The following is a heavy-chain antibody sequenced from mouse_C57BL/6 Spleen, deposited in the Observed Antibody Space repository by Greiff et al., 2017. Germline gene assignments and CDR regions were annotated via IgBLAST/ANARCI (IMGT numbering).Heavy chain of an antibody. D-gene: IGHD1-1*01. V-gene: IGHV1-54*01. J-gene: IGHJ1*03. CDR3: ARRHYYGSSDGYFDV. CDR1: VYAFTNYL. Sequence: QVQLQQSGAELVRPGTSVKVSCKASVYAFTNYLIEWVKQRPGQGLEWIGVINPGSGGTNYNEKFKGKATLTADKSSSTAYMQLSSLTSEDSAVYFCARRHYYGSSDGYFDVWGTGTTVTVSS. CDR2: INPGSGGT.